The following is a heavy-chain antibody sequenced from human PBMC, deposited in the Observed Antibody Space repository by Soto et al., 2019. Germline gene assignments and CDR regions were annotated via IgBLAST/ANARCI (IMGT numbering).Heavy chain of an antibody. Sequence: SETLSLTCTVSGGSISSHYWSWVRQAPGKGLEWIGHIYYRGSTSYNPSLRSRLAISIDTSKNQFSLKLSSVTAADTAVYFCAREGGESSDGLYYFDSWGQGSLVTVSS. CDR2: IYYRGST. J-gene: IGHJ4*02. CDR3: AREGGESSDGLYYFDS. D-gene: IGHD3-16*01. V-gene: IGHV4-59*11. CDR1: GGSISSHY.